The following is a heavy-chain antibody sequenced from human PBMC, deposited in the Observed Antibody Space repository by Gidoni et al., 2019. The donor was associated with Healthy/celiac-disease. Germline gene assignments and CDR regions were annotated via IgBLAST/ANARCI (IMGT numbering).Heavy chain of an antibody. Sequence: QVQLQESGPGLVKPSQTLSLTCTVPGGSISSGSYYLSWIRQPAGKGLEWIGRIYTSGSTNYNPSLKSRVTISVDTSKNQFSLKLSSVTAADTAVYYCARDAGDGDGYIVDYWGQGTLVTVSS. D-gene: IGHD5-12*01. J-gene: IGHJ4*02. CDR2: IYTSGST. CDR1: GGSISSGSYY. V-gene: IGHV4-61*02. CDR3: ARDAGDGDGYIVDY.